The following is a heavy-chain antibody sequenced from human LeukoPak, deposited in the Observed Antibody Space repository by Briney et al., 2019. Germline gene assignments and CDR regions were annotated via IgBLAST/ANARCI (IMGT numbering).Heavy chain of an antibody. CDR3: AKIGDPQTFDY. CDR1: GGSISSYY. J-gene: IGHJ4*02. Sequence: SETLSLTCTVSGGSISSYYWSWIRQPAGKGLEWIGRIYSSGSTNYNPSLKSRVTLSIDTSKNQFSLKLSSVTAADTAVYYCAKIGDPQTFDYWGQGTLVTVSS. D-gene: IGHD2/OR15-2a*01. CDR2: IYSSGST. V-gene: IGHV4-4*07.